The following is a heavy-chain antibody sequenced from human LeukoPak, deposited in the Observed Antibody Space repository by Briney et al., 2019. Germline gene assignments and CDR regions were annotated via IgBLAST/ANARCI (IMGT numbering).Heavy chain of an antibody. CDR3: ARKHGDYGSPGFQH. D-gene: IGHD4-17*01. J-gene: IGHJ1*01. V-gene: IGHV4-59*11. CDR2: VYYSGST. Sequence: SETLSLTCTVSGGSISSHYWSWVRQPPGKGLEWIGYVYYSGSTYYNPSLKSRVTISVDTSKNQFSLKLSSVTAADTAVYYCARKHGDYGSPGFQHWGQGTLVTVSS. CDR1: GGSISSHY.